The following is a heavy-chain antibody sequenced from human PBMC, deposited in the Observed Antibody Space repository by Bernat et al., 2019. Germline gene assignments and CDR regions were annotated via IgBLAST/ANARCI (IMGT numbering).Heavy chain of an antibody. D-gene: IGHD2-2*01. CDR3: ARETKYGAFDI. CDR2: IYYSGST. CDR1: GGSISSYY. V-gene: IGHV4-59*01. J-gene: IGHJ3*02. Sequence: QVQLQESGPGLVKPSETPSLTCTVSGGSISSYYWSWIRQPPGKGLEWIGYIYYSGSTNYNPSLKSRVTISVDTSKNQFSLKLSSVTAADTAVYYCARETKYGAFDIWGQGTMVTVSS.